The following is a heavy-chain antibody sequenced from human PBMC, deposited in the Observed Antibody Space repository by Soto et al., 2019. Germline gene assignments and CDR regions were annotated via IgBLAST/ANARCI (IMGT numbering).Heavy chain of an antibody. D-gene: IGHD3-22*01. CDR2: LSGSGGST. CDR1: GFTFSSYA. V-gene: IGHV3-23*01. J-gene: IGHJ4*02. CDR3: AKAVYDSSGYQRFDY. Sequence: EVQLLESGGGLVQPGGSLRLSCAASGFTFSSYAMSWVRQAPGKGLEWVSALSGSGGSTYYADSVKGRFTISRDNSKNTLYLQMNSLRAEDTAVYYCAKAVYDSSGYQRFDYWGQGTLVTVSS.